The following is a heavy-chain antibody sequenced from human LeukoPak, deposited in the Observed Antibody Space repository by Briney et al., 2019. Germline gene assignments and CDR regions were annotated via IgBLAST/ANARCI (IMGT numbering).Heavy chain of an antibody. CDR1: GGSISSGGYY. Sequence: PSQTLSLTCTVSGGSISSGGYYWSWIRQHPGKGLEWIGYIYYSGSTYYNPSLKSRVTISVDTSKNQFSLKLSSVTAADTAVYYCARRDISITIFGVVSPLGFDPWGQGTLVTVSS. CDR3: ARRDISITIFGVVSPLGFDP. J-gene: IGHJ5*02. CDR2: IYYSGST. V-gene: IGHV4-31*03. D-gene: IGHD3-3*01.